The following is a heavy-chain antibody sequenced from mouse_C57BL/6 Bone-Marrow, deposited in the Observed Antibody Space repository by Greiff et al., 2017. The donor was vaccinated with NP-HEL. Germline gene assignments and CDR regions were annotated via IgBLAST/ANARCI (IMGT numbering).Heavy chain of an antibody. CDR1: GYTFTSYW. CDR3: ARFRNWDGDYFDY. D-gene: IGHD4-1*01. CDR2: INPSSGYI. Sequence: QVQLKESGAELAKPGASVKLSCKASGYTFTSYWMHWVKQRPGQGLEWIGYINPSSGYIKYNQKFKDKATLTADKSSSTAYMQLSSLTYEDSAVYYCARFRNWDGDYFDYWGQGTTLTVSS. V-gene: IGHV1-7*01. J-gene: IGHJ2*01.